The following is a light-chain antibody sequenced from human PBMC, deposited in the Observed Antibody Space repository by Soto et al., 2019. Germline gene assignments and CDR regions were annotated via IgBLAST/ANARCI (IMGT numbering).Light chain of an antibody. CDR1: QSLVYSDGNTY. CDR3: MQGTHWPWT. Sequence: DVVMTQSPLSLPVTLGQPASISCRSSQSLVYSDGNTYLSWFQQRPGQSPRRLIYKVSNRDAGVPDRFSGTGSGTDFTLKISRVEAGDVGVYYCMQGTHWPWTFGQGTNVQIK. V-gene: IGKV2-30*01. CDR2: KVS. J-gene: IGKJ1*01.